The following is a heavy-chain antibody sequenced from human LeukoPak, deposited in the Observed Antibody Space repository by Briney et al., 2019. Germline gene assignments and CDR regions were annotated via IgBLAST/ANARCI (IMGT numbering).Heavy chain of an antibody. CDR2: INPSGGST. CDR1: GYTFTSYG. Sequence: GASVKVSCKASGYTFTSYGISWVRQAPGQGLEWMGIINPSGGSTSYAQKFQGRVTMTRDMSTSTVYMELSSLRSEDTAVYYCARVVGASAFDIWGQGTMVTVSS. CDR3: ARVVGASAFDI. V-gene: IGHV1-46*01. J-gene: IGHJ3*02. D-gene: IGHD1-26*01.